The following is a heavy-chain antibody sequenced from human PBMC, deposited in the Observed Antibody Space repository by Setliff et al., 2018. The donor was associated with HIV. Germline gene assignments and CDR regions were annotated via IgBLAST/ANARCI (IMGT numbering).Heavy chain of an antibody. CDR3: ATDRTQTGISLVRGRLTDPARYPLDY. Sequence: GASVKVSCKASDYPFSNFGISWVRQAPGQGLEWMAWINVYNGDTNFAQKFQGRVTMTKDTSTGTAYMELSSLRSGDTAVYYCATDRTQTGISLVRGRLTDPARYPLDYWGQGTLVTVS. J-gene: IGHJ4*02. CDR1: DYPFSNFG. D-gene: IGHD3-10*01. V-gene: IGHV1-18*01. CDR2: INVYNGDT.